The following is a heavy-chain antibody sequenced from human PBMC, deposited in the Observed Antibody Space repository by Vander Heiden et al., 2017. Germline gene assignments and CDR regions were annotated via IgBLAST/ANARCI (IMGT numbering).Heavy chain of an antibody. D-gene: IGHD6-19*01. CDR1: GFTFGTYG. V-gene: IGHV3-33*01. J-gene: IGHJ4*02. CDR2: IWSDGSNH. CDR3: ARGAYTSGSAVYFDY. Sequence: QVHLVESGGGVVQPGGSLRPPCAAPGFTFGTYGMHWVRQAPGKGLEWVALIWSDGSNHNFGDSVKGRFTISRDNSKNTVYLQMNSLRAEDTALYYCARGAYTSGSAVYFDYWGQGTLVTVSS.